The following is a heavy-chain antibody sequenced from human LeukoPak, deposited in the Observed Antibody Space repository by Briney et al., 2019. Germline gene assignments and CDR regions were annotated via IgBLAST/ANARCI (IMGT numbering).Heavy chain of an antibody. Sequence: GGSLRLSCAASGFTFSSYEMNWVRQAPGKVLEWVSSISRSATTIYYADSVKGRFTISRDNAKNSLYLQMNSLRAEDTAVYFCARVGALSSSWLLYWGQGTLVTVSS. CDR2: ISRSATTI. D-gene: IGHD6-13*01. V-gene: IGHV3-48*03. CDR1: GFTFSSYE. J-gene: IGHJ4*02. CDR3: ARVGALSSSWLLY.